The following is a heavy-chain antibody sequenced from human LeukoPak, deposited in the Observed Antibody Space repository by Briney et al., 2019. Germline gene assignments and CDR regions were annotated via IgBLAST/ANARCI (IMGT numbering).Heavy chain of an antibody. CDR3: AKDVVSVAGTPRYFDY. V-gene: IGHV3-23*01. CDR2: ISASDGST. Sequence: GGSLRLSCAASGFTFSSYAMSWVRQAPGKGLEWVSAISASDGSTYYADSVKGRFTISRDNSKNTLYLQMNNLRDEDTAVYYCAKDVVSVAGTPRYFDYWGQGTLVTVSS. J-gene: IGHJ4*02. D-gene: IGHD6-19*01. CDR1: GFTFSSYA.